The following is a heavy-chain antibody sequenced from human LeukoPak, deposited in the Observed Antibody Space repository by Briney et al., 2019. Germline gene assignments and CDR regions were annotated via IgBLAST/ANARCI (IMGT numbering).Heavy chain of an antibody. D-gene: IGHD3-10*01. V-gene: IGHV3-15*01. Sequence: PGGSLRLSCAASGFTFSNTWMNCVRQAPGKGLEWGGRIQSKTDGGTTEYAAPVKGRFTISRDDSKTTLYLQMNSLKTEDTAVYYCATLTVRGVINIWGQGTLVTVSS. CDR3: ATLTVRGVINI. J-gene: IGHJ4*02. CDR2: IQSKTDGGTT. CDR1: GFTFSNTW.